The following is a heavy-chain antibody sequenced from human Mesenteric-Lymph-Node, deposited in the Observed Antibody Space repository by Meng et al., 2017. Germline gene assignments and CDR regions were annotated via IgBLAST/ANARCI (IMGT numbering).Heavy chain of an antibody. CDR3: ASLGLRYFDWLPDY. Sequence: GSLRLSCTVSGYSISSGYYWGWIRQPPGKGLEWIGSIYHSGSTYYNPSLKSRVTISVDTTKNQFSLKLSSVTAADTAVYYCASLGLRYFDWLPDYWGQGTLVTVSS. V-gene: IGHV4-38-2*02. CDR1: GYSISSGYY. D-gene: IGHD3-9*01. CDR2: IYHSGST. J-gene: IGHJ4*02.